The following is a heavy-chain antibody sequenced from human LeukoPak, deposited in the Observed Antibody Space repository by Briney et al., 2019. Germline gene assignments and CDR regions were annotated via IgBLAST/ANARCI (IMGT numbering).Heavy chain of an antibody. CDR3: AKDNYYDSSGYYRPFDY. CDR1: GYTFTGYY. J-gene: IGHJ4*02. V-gene: IGHV1-2*06. CDR2: INPNSGGT. Sequence: GASVKVSCKASGYTFTGYYMHWVRQAPGQGLEWMGRINPNSGGTNYAQKFQGRVTMTRDTSISTAYMELSRLRSDDTAVYYCAKDNYYDSSGYYRPFDYWGQGTLVTVSS. D-gene: IGHD3-22*01.